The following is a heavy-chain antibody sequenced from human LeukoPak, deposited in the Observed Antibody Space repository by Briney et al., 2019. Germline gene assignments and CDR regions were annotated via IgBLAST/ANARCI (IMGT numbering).Heavy chain of an antibody. J-gene: IGHJ4*02. Sequence: GGSLRLSCAVSGFTFSTYAMTWVRQAPGKGLEWVSLISGTGGSTYDADSVKGRFTISRDNSKNTLYLQMNSLRAEDTAVYYCAKLQGAWRLYYESSGSYYFDSWAREPWSPSPQ. CDR3: AKLQGAWRLYYESSGSYYFDS. CDR2: ISGTGGST. D-gene: IGHD3-22*01. V-gene: IGHV3-23*01. CDR1: GFTFSTYA.